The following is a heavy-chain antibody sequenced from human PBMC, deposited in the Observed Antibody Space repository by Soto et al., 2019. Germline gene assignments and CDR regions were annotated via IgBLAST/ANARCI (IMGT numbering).Heavy chain of an antibody. V-gene: IGHV3-23*01. D-gene: IGHD3-16*01. J-gene: IGHJ4*02. CDR3: AKAPLDYVWGSYDY. CDR2: ISGSGGST. CDR1: GFTFSSYA. Sequence: PGGSLRLSCAASGFTFSSYAMSWVRQAPGKGLEWVSAISGSGGSTYYADSVKGRFTISRDNSKNTLYLQMNSLRAEDTAVYYCAKAPLDYVWGSYDYWGQGTLVTVSS.